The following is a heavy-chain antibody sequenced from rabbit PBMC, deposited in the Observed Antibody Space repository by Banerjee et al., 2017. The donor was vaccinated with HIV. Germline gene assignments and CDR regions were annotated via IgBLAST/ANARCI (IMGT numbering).Heavy chain of an antibody. J-gene: IGHJ4*01. CDR1: GIDFSAYY. D-gene: IGHD4-2*01. CDR2: IYAGSSGST. V-gene: IGHV1S45*01. Sequence: QEQLKESGGDLVKPGASLTLTCKASGIDFSAYYMCWVRQAPGKGLEWIACIYAGSSGSTYYASWAKGRFTISKTSSTTVTLQMTSLTAADTATYFCARDAGYAGSNLWGPGTLVTVS. CDR3: ARDAGYAGSNL.